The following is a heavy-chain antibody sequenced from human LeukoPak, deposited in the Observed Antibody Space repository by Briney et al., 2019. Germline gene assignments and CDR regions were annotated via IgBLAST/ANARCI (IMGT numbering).Heavy chain of an antibody. J-gene: IGHJ4*02. V-gene: IGHV3-74*01. D-gene: IGHD5-18*01. CDR3: VRGQLWSYYHDY. CDR1: GFTFSSYW. CDR2: IKGDERST. Sequence: GGSLRLSCAASGFTFSSYWLHWVRQAPGKGLVWVSRIKGDERSTNYADSVKGRFTISRDNAKNAVYLEMNSLRAEDTAVYYCVRGQLWSYYHDYWGQGTLVTVSS.